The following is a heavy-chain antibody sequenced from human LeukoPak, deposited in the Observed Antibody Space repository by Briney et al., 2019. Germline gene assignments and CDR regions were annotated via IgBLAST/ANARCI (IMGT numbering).Heavy chain of an antibody. CDR2: VYHGGST. J-gene: IGHJ3*02. V-gene: IGHV4-38-2*01. D-gene: IGHD5/OR15-5a*01. CDR1: GYSINSGYY. CDR3: ASGASSVNRVHAFDI. Sequence: SETLSLTCAVSGYSINSGYYWGWIRQPPGEGLEWIGTVYHGGSTYCNPSLKSRVTISIDTSKNQFSLKLSSVTAADTAVYYCASGASSVNRVHAFDIWGQGTMVTVSS.